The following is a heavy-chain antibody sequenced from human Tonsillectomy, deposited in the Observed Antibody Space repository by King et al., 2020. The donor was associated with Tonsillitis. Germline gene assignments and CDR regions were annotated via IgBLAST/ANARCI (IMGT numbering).Heavy chain of an antibody. V-gene: IGHV4-59*01. CDR3: ARDRRELASAFDI. Sequence: QLQESGPGLVKPSETLTLTCTVSGGSFSVYYWTWIRQPPGKGLEWIGNIYYSGSTTYNPSLKSRVTIALATSKNQFSLRLSSVTAADTAVYYCARDRRELASAFDIWGQGTMVTVSS. CDR2: IYYSGST. CDR1: GGSFSVYY. J-gene: IGHJ3*02. D-gene: IGHD3-10*01.